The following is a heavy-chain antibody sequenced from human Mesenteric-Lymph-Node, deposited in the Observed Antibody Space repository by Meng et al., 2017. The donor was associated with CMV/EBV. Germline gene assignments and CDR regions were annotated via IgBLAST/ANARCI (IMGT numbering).Heavy chain of an antibody. J-gene: IGHJ4*02. CDR3: ARPTYYFENSGYSF. CDR1: GYSFSSYW. D-gene: IGHD3-22*01. CDR2: IYPDDSDT. V-gene: IGHV5-51*01. Sequence: KVSCKGSGYSFSSYWIAWVRQTPGKGLEWMGIIYPDDSDTRYSPSFQGQVTISADKSINTAYLQWRSLTASDTAMYYCARPTYYFENSGYSFWGQGTLVTVSS.